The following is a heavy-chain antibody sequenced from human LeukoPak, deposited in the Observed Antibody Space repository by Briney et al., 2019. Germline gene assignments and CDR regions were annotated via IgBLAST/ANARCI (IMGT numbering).Heavy chain of an antibody. CDR2: IIPIFGTA. V-gene: IGHV1-69*05. J-gene: IGHJ6*03. CDR1: GGTFSSCA. D-gene: IGHD6-6*01. CDR3: ARACLVYYYMDV. Sequence: SVKVSCKASGGTFSSCAISWVRQAPGQGLEWMGGIIPIFGTANYAQKFQGRVTITTDESTSTAYMELSSLRSEDTAVYYCARACLVYYYMDVWGKGTTVTVSS.